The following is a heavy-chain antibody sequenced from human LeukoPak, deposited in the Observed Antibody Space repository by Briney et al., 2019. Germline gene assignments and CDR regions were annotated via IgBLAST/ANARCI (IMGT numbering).Heavy chain of an antibody. J-gene: IGHJ4*02. CDR1: GGSISSYY. CDR3: ARGYYDFWSGYSYYFDY. D-gene: IGHD3-3*01. Sequence: SETLSLTCTVSGGSISSYYWSWIRQPPGKGLAWIGYIYYSGSTNYNPSLKSRVTLSVDTSKNQFSLRLRSVTAADPAVYYCARGYYDFWSGYSYYFDYWGQGTLVTVSS. V-gene: IGHV4-59*01. CDR2: IYYSGST.